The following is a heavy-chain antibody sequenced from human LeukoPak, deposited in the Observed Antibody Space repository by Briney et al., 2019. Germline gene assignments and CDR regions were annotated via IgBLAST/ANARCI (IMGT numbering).Heavy chain of an antibody. V-gene: IGHV4-38-2*02. CDR3: ARDIVRGKDAFDI. J-gene: IGHJ3*02. D-gene: IGHD3-10*01. Sequence: PSETLSLTCTVSGYSISSGYYWGWIRQSPGKGLEWIGNINHSGDTYYNPSLKSRVTISVDTSKNQFSLQLSSVTAADMAVYYCARDIVRGKDAFDIWGQGTMVTVSS. CDR1: GYSISSGYY. CDR2: INHSGDT.